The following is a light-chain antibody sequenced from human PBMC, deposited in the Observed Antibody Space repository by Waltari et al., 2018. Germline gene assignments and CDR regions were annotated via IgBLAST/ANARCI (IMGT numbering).Light chain of an antibody. J-gene: IGLJ3*02. V-gene: IGLV2-11*01. Sequence: QSALTQPRSVSGSPGQSVTISCTGTSSDVGGYNYVSWYQQHPGKAPKLIIYDVSKRPSGGPDRFAGSKSGNTASLTISGLQAEIEADYYCCSYAGSYTWVFGGGTKLTVL. CDR1: SSDVGGYNY. CDR3: CSYAGSYTWV. CDR2: DVS.